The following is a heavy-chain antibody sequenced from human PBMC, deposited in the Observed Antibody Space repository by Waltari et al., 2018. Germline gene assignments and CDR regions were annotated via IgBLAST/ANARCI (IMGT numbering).Heavy chain of an antibody. Sequence: QITLKESGPTLVKPTQTLTLTCTFSGFSLSTSGVGVGWIRQPPGKALEWLALIYWNDDKRYSPSLKSRLTITKYTSKNHVVLTMTNMDPVYTATYYCAHTLGYCTCGVCPPDHYYYMDVWGKGTTVTVSS. CDR3: AHTLGYCTCGVCPPDHYYYMDV. CDR1: GFSLSTSGVG. D-gene: IGHD2-8*02. V-gene: IGHV2-5*01. J-gene: IGHJ6*03. CDR2: IYWNDDK.